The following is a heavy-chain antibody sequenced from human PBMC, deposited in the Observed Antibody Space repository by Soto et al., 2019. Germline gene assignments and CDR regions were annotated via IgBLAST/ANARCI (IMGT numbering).Heavy chain of an antibody. J-gene: IGHJ4*02. CDR3: ARRGSGSYYDY. CDR1: GFTFSSYA. Sequence: EVHLLESGGGLVQPGGSLRLSCAASGFTFSSYAMRWVRQAPVKGLEWVSAISGSGGSTYYADTVKGRLTISRDNSKNTLYLQMNSLRADDTAVYYCARRGSGSYYDYWGQGTLVTVSS. CDR2: ISGSGGST. V-gene: IGHV3-23*01. D-gene: IGHD1-26*01.